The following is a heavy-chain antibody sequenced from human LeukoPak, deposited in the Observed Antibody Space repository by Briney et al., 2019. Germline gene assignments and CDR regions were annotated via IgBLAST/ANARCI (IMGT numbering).Heavy chain of an antibody. Sequence: TGGSLRLSCAASGFTFSSCAMSWVRQAPGQGLEWVSVISGSGGSTYYADSVKGRFTITRDNSKNTLYLQMNSLRAEDTAVYYCARGGALGFCSGGACYSTFDYWGQGTQVTVSS. CDR2: ISGSGGST. J-gene: IGHJ4*02. CDR3: ARGGALGFCSGGACYSTFDY. D-gene: IGHD2-15*01. CDR1: GFTFSSCA. V-gene: IGHV3-23*01.